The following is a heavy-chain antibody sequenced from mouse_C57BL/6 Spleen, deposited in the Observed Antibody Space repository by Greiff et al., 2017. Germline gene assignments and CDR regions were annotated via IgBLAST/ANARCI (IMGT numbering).Heavy chain of an antibody. Sequence: EVQRVESGGGLVKPGGSLKLSCAASGFTFSSYAMSWVRQTPEKRLEWVATISDGGSYTYYPDNVKGRFTISRDHAKNNLYLQMSHLKSEDTAMYYCARDLPYYYGSSLLYYFDYWGQGTTLTVST. J-gene: IGHJ2*01. CDR2: ISDGGSYT. CDR1: GFTFSSYA. V-gene: IGHV5-4*01. D-gene: IGHD1-1*01. CDR3: ARDLPYYYGSSLLYYFDY.